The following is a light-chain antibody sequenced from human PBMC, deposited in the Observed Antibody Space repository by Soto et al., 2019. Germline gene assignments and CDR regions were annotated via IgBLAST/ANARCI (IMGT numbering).Light chain of an antibody. J-gene: IGKJ2*01. CDR1: QSLGSR. CDR2: ETS. V-gene: IGKV1-39*01. CDR3: QQSFGPPYT. Sequence: DIQMTQSPSSLSASVGDRVTITCRASQSLGSRLTWYQQKPGEAPKLLIYETSNLQNGVPSRFSGSGSETDFTLTINSLQPEDFATYYCQQSFGPPYTFGQGTKLE.